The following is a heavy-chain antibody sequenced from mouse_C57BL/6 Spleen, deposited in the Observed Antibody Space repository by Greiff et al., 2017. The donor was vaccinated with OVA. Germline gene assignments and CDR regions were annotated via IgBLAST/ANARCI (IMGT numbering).Heavy chain of an antibody. CDR2: IDPETGGT. Sequence: QVQLKESGAELVRPGASVKLSCKASGSTFTDYDMHWVKQTPENGLEWIGAIDPETGGTAYNQKFKGKALMTAAKSYSTAYMELLSLTSEDSTVYYCTARAGIDYWGQGTSVTVSS. V-gene: IGHV1-15*01. CDR1: GSTFTDYD. D-gene: IGHD3-3*01. J-gene: IGHJ4*01. CDR3: TARAGIDY.